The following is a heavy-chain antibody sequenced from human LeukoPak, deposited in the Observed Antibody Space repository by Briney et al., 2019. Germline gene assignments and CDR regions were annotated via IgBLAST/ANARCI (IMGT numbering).Heavy chain of an antibody. Sequence: GGSLRLSCEASEFTVSGNYMSWVRQPPGKGLEWVSIIYSDGSTYYADSVKSRFTISRDNSRNTLYLQMNSLSPEDTAVYYCATTRGSSFDYWGQGTLVTVSS. J-gene: IGHJ4*02. CDR2: IYSDGST. D-gene: IGHD1-26*01. CDR1: EFTVSGNY. V-gene: IGHV3-53*01. CDR3: ATTRGSSFDY.